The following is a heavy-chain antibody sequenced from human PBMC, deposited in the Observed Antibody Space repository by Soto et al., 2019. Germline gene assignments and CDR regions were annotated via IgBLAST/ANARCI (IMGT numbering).Heavy chain of an antibody. CDR3: VKGTGYYGSEFDY. Sequence: GGSLRLSCAASGFTFSSYAMSWVRQAPGKGLEWVSAISGSGGSTYYADSVKGRFTISRDNSKNTLYLQMNSLRAEDTAVYYCVKGTGYYGSEFDYWGQGTLVTVSS. V-gene: IGHV3-23*01. CDR1: GFTFSSYA. J-gene: IGHJ4*02. D-gene: IGHD3-10*01. CDR2: ISGSGGST.